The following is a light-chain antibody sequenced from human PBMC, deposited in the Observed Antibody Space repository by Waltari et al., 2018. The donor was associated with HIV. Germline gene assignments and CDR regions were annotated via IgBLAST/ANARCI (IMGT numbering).Light chain of an antibody. CDR3: QQYGGSPPYT. Sequence: IVLTQSPGTLSLSPGESATLSCRASQRVTSTYLAWYQQRPGQAPRLLIYGASNRATGIPDRFSDSGSGTDFTLTISRLEPEDFAMYYCQQYGGSPPYTFGQGTRLEIK. CDR1: QRVTSTY. V-gene: IGKV3-20*01. J-gene: IGKJ2*01. CDR2: GAS.